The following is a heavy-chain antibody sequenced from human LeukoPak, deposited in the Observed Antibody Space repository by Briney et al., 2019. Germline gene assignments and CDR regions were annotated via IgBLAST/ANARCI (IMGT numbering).Heavy chain of an antibody. CDR2: IVVGSGNT. Sequence: GASVKVSCKASGFTCTTSAVQWGRQARGQRLEWVGWIVVGSGNTNYAQKFQERVTITRDMSTSTAYMELRSLRSDDAAVYYCAADLPYINYGPLDYWGQGTLFTVSS. CDR1: GFTCTTSA. D-gene: IGHD4-11*01. CDR3: AADLPYINYGPLDY. V-gene: IGHV1-58*01. J-gene: IGHJ4*02.